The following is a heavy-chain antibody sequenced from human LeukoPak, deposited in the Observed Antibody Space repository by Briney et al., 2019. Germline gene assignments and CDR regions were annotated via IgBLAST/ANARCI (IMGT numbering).Heavy chain of an antibody. CDR2: IYDSGGA. D-gene: IGHD3-16*01. V-gene: IGHV4-59*08. J-gene: IGHJ2*01. CDR3: ARHPGDQWYFDL. Sequence: SETLSLTCTVSGGSISPYYWSWIRQSPGKGLEWIGYIYDSGGANYNPSLKSRVTISADTSKNQFSLKLTSVTAADTAVFYCARHPGDQWYFDLWGPGILVTVSS. CDR1: GGSISPYY.